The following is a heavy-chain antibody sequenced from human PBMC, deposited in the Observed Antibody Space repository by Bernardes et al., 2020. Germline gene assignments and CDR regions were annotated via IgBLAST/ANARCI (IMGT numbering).Heavy chain of an antibody. CDR3: ARHDSPYCFDY. D-gene: IGHD2-21*02. V-gene: IGHV4-39*01. CDR2: IYHSGST. J-gene: IGHJ4*02. CDR1: GDSITSRRYY. Sequence: SETLSLTCTVSGDSITSRRYYWAWIRQTPGKGLEWIATIYHSGSTYSNPSLRSRVTISVDTSKNQFSLKVNSVTATDTAVYYCARHDSPYCFDYWGQGTLVTVSS.